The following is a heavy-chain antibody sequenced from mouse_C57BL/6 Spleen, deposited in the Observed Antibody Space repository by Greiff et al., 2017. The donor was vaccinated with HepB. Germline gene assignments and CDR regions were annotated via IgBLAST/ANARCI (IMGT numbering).Heavy chain of an antibody. V-gene: IGHV1-76*01. CDR3: ARDYGSSYEDYYAMDY. CDR1: GYTFTDYY. CDR2: IYPGSGNT. J-gene: IGHJ4*01. Sequence: QVHAKQSGAELVRPGASVKLSCKASGYTFTDYYINWVKQRPGQGLEWIARIYPGSGNTYYNEKFKGKATLTAEKSSSTAYMQLSSLTSEDSAVYFCARDYGSSYEDYYAMDYWGQGTSVTVSS. D-gene: IGHD1-1*01.